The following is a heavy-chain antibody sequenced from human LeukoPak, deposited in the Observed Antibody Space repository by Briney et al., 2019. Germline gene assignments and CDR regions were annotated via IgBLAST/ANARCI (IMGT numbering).Heavy chain of an antibody. J-gene: IGHJ3*02. Sequence: GGSLRLSCAASGFTFSSYSMNWVRQAPGKGLEWVSSISSSSSYIYYADSVKGRFTISRDNAKNSLYLQMNSLRAEDTAVYYCARIRATAMVTYAFDIWGQGTMVTVSS. D-gene: IGHD5-18*01. CDR1: GFTFSSYS. V-gene: IGHV3-21*01. CDR2: ISSSSSYI. CDR3: ARIRATAMVTYAFDI.